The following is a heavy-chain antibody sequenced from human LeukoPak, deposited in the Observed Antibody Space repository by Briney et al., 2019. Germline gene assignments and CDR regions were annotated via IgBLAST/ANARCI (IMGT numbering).Heavy chain of an antibody. CDR1: GFTFSSYG. J-gene: IGHJ4*02. D-gene: IGHD2-15*01. Sequence: GGSLRLSCAASGFTFSSYGMHWVRQAPGKGLEWVAVISYDGSNKYYADSVKGRFTNSRDNSKNTLYLQMNSLRAEDTAVYYCARVVAAPSFWGQGTLVTVSS. CDR2: ISYDGSNK. V-gene: IGHV3-30*03. CDR3: ARVVAAPSF.